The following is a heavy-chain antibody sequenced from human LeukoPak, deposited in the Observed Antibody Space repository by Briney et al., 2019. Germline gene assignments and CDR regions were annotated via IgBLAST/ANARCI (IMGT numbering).Heavy chain of an antibody. J-gene: IGHJ4*02. CDR1: GYTFTSYG. CDR3: ARYPLSYSSNWHYYFDY. CDR2: IRGSNGNT. Sequence: ASVKVSCKASGYTFTSYGVSWVRQAPGQGVEWRGGIRGSNGNTNNAQKVQGRVTMTTDTSTSTAYMELRSLRSDDTAVYYCARYPLSYSSNWHYYFDYWGQGTLLTVSS. D-gene: IGHD6-13*01. V-gene: IGHV1-18*01.